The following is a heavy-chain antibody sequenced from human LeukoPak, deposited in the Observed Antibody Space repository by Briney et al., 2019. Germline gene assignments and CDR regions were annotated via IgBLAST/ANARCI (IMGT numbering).Heavy chain of an antibody. CDR3: ARQGYGYEAFDY. V-gene: IGHV4-39*01. Sequence: SETLSLTCTVSGGSIRRSGYFWGWIRQPPGKGLEWIGSNSYGGSTYYNPSLQSRVTISVDTSKNQFSLKVSSVTAADTAVYYCARQGYGYEAFDYWGQGTLVTVSS. CDR1: GGSIRRSGYF. D-gene: IGHD5-12*01. CDR2: NSYGGST. J-gene: IGHJ4*02.